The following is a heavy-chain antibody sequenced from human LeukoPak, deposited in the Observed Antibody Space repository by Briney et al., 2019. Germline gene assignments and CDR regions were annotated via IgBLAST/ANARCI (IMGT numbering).Heavy chain of an antibody. CDR3: ARETDYYGSGSYYGVDY. CDR1: GYTFTSYG. J-gene: IGHJ4*02. Sequence: ASVKLSCKASGYTFTSYGISWVRQAPGQGLEWVGWISAYNGNTNYAQKPQGRVTMTTDTSTSTAYMELRSLRSDDTAVYYCARETDYYGSGSYYGVDYWGQGTLVTVSS. V-gene: IGHV1-18*01. CDR2: ISAYNGNT. D-gene: IGHD3-10*01.